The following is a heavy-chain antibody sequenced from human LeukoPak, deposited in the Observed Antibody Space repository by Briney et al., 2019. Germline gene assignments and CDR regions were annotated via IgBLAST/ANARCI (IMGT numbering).Heavy chain of an antibody. V-gene: IGHV3-30*18. CDR1: GFTFSSYG. D-gene: IGHD7-27*01. CDR2: ISYDGSNK. J-gene: IGHJ3*02. CDR3: AKLSLNRAGDDAFDI. Sequence: PGGSLRLSCAASGFTFSSYGMHWVRQAPGKGLEWVAVISYDGSNKYYADSVKGRFTISRDNSKNTLYLQMNSLRAEDTAVYYCAKLSLNRAGDDAFDIWGQGTMVTVSS.